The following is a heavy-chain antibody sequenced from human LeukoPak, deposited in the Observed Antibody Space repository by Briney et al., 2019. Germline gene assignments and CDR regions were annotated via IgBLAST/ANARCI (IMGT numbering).Heavy chain of an antibody. J-gene: IGHJ4*02. CDR2: IYYSGST. CDR1: GGSFSGYY. CDR3: ARLLWEAVVPDY. D-gene: IGHD5-18*01. V-gene: IGHV4-59*01. Sequence: SETLSLTCAVYGGSFSGYYWSWIRQPPGKGLEWIGYIYYSGSTNYNPSLKSRVTISVDTSKNQFSLKLSSVTAADTAVYYCARLLWEAVVPDYWGQGTLVTVSS.